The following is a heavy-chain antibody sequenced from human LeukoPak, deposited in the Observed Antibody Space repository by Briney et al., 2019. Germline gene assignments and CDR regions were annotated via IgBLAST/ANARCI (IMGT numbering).Heavy chain of an antibody. Sequence: PGGSLRLSCAASGFMFSNYAMTWVRQAPGKGLESISVISGSGDATNYADSVKGRFTISRDNSKNTLYLQMNSLRAEDTAVYYCAKVHIPAAIRDWFDPWGQGTLVTVSS. CDR1: GFMFSNYA. D-gene: IGHD2-2*01. CDR3: AKVHIPAAIRDWFDP. CDR2: ISGSGDAT. V-gene: IGHV3-23*01. J-gene: IGHJ5*02.